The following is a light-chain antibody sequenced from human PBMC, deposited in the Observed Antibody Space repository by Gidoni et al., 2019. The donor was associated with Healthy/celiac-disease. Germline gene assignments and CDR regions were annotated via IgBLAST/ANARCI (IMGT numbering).Light chain of an antibody. Sequence: SYELTQPPSVSVSPGQTASITCSGDKLGDKYACWYQQKPGQSPVLVIYQDSKRPSGIPERVSGSNSGNTATLTISGTQAMDEADYYCQAWDSSNAVFGTGTKVTVL. J-gene: IGLJ1*01. CDR3: QAWDSSNAV. V-gene: IGLV3-1*01. CDR1: KLGDKY. CDR2: QDS.